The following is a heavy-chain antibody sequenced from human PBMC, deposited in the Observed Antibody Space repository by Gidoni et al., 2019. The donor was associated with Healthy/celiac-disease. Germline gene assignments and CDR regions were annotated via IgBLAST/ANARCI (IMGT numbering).Heavy chain of an antibody. J-gene: IGHJ4*02. CDR3: ARGWDGAALH. CDR2: ISYDGSNK. D-gene: IGHD6-13*01. CDR1: GFTFSSYA. V-gene: IGHV3-30*04. Sequence: QVQLVESGGGVVQPGRSLRLSCAASGFTFSSYAMHWVRQAPGKGLEWVAVISYDGSNKYYADSVKGRFTISRDNSKNTLYLQMNSLRAEDTAVYYCARGWDGAALHWGQGTLVTVSS.